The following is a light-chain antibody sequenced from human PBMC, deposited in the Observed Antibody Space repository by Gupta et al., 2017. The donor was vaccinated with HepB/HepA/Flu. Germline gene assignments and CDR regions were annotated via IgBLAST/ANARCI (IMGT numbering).Light chain of an antibody. Sequence: DIQPTHTPSFLSASVGDRVTITCRASQNIHSHLIWYQQKPGKAPKLLIYTASTLQSGVPSRFSGSGSGTEFTLTISSLQPEDFATYYCQQANSYPLTFGQGTRVDIK. V-gene: IGKV1-9*01. J-gene: IGKJ5*01. CDR2: TAS. CDR1: QNIHSH. CDR3: QQANSYPLT.